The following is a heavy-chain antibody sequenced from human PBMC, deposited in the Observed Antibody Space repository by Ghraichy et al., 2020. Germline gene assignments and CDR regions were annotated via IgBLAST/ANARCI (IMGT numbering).Heavy chain of an antibody. V-gene: IGHV1-69*13. J-gene: IGHJ6*02. CDR1: GGTFSSYA. Sequence: SVKVSCKASGGTFSSYAISWVRQAPGQGLEWMGGIIPIFGTANYAQKFQGRVTITADESTSTAYMELSSLRSEDTAVYYCARTAAGNVYYYYGMDVWGQGTTVTVSS. CDR3: ARTAAGNVYYYYGMDV. CDR2: IIPIFGTA. D-gene: IGHD6-13*01.